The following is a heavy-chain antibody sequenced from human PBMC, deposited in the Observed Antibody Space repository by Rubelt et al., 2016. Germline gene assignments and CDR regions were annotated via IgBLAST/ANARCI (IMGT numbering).Heavy chain of an antibody. D-gene: IGHD3-10*01. J-gene: IGHJ4*02. Sequence: QVQLQESGPGLVKPSGTLSLNCAVSSGSINSNNWWSWVRQSPEKGLEWIGEIYHSGSTNYSPYLKSRVTISVDTSKSQFSLKLSSVTAADTAVYYCARGYGSGSYWNYWGQGTLVSVSS. V-gene: IGHV4-4*02. CDR3: ARGYGSGSYWNY. CDR2: IYHSGST. CDR1: SGSINSNNW.